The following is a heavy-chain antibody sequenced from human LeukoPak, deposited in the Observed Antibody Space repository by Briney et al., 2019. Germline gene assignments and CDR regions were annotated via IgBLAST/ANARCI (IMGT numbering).Heavy chain of an antibody. CDR2: IYYSGST. J-gene: IGHJ3*02. Sequence: SETLSLTCSVSGASVSDGNYYWSWIRQHPEKGLEWIGYIYYSGSTYYNPSLKSRVTISVDTSKSQFSLKLSSVTAADTAVYYCARDSYRITMVRGGAFDIWGQGTMVTVSS. CDR1: GASVSDGNYY. D-gene: IGHD3-10*01. V-gene: IGHV4-31*03. CDR3: ARDSYRITMVRGGAFDI.